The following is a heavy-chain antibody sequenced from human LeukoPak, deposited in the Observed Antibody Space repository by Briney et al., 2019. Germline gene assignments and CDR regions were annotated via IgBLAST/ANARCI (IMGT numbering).Heavy chain of an antibody. D-gene: IGHD3-10*01. CDR3: ARVGVTMVRGVILYFDY. Sequence: GSSVKVSCKASGGTFSSYAISWVRQAPGQGLEWMGGIIPIFGTANYAQKFQGRVTITADESTSTAYMELSSLRSEGTAVYYCARVGVTMVRGVILYFDYWGQGTLVTVSS. J-gene: IGHJ4*02. V-gene: IGHV1-69*01. CDR2: IIPIFGTA. CDR1: GGTFSSYA.